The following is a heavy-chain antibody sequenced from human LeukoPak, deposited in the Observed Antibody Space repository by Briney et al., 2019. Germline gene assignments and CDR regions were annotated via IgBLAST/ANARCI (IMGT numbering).Heavy chain of an antibody. D-gene: IGHD3-16*01. Sequence: GGSLRLSCEASGFRFGGCWMNWVRQAPGKGPERVANMNPDGSHRLYVASGRGRFTISRDNAKNLLYLQMNSLRVEDTAVYYCTRDVREAYDIWGHGTMVTVSS. V-gene: IGHV3-7*01. CDR1: GFRFGGCW. CDR2: MNPDGSHR. CDR3: TRDVREAYDI. J-gene: IGHJ3*02.